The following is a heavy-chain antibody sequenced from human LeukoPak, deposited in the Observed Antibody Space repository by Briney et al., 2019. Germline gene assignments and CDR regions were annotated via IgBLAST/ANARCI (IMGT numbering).Heavy chain of an antibody. V-gene: IGHV1-18*01. CDR2: ICAYNGNT. CDR1: GYTFTSYG. CDR3: ARTLKTYYDFWSGGGDWFDP. D-gene: IGHD3-3*01. J-gene: IGHJ5*02. Sequence: ASVTVSCKASGYTFTSYGISWVRQAPGQGLEWMGWICAYNGNTNYAQKLQGRVTMTTDTSTSTAYMELSSLRSEDTAVYYCARTLKTYYDFWSGGGDWFDPWGQGTLVTVSS.